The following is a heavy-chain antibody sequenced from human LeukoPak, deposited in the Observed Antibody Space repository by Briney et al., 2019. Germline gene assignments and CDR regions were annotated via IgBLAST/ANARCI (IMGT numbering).Heavy chain of an antibody. V-gene: IGHV3-53*05. CDR1: GFTVSSDY. CDR3: AKDQTFDH. Sequence: GGSLRLSCAASGFTVSSDYMSWVRQAPGKGLEWVSVISSGVSTNYADSVKGRFTISRDNSKNTLYLQMNSLRAEDTAVYYCAKDQTFDHWGQGTLVTVSS. CDR2: ISSGVST. J-gene: IGHJ4*02.